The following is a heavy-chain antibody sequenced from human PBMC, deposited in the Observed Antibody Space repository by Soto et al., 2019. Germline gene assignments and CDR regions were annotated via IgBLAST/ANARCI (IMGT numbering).Heavy chain of an antibody. CDR3: TAYFYYYDSSGRIPGSYNWFDP. CDR2: IKSKTDGGTT. Sequence: GGSLRLSCAASGFTFSNAWMNWVRQAPGKGLEWVGRIKSKTDGGTTDYAAPVKGRFTISRDDSKNTLYLQMNSLKTEDTAVYYCTAYFYYYDSSGRIPGSYNWFDPWGQGTLVTV. CDR1: GFTFSNAW. V-gene: IGHV3-15*07. J-gene: IGHJ5*02. D-gene: IGHD3-22*01.